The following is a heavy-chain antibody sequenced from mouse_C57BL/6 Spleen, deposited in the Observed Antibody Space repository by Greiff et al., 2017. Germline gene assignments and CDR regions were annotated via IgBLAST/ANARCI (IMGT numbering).Heavy chain of an antibody. CDR3: ARSIDSSGYWAMDY. CDR2: IYPGDGDT. CDR1: GYAFSSSW. J-gene: IGHJ4*01. Sequence: QVHMKQSGPELVKPGASVKISCKASGYAFSSSWMNWVKQRPGKGLEWIGRIYPGDGDTNYNGKFKGKATLTADKSSSTAYMQLSSLTSEDSAVYFCARSIDSSGYWAMDYWGQGTSVTVSS. V-gene: IGHV1-82*01. D-gene: IGHD3-2*02.